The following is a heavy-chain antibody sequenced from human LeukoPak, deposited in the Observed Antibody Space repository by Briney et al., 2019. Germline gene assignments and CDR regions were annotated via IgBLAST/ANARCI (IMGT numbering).Heavy chain of an antibody. V-gene: IGHV4-59*01. J-gene: IGHJ4*02. CDR1: GASISSIS. Sequence: PSETLSHTCTVSGASISSISWSWIRPPPGEGLEWIGYILYSGNTNYNPSLKSRVTISVYTTKNPFSLNLSSVTAADTAVYYCARGRGHSYGQYYVNYWGQGTLVTVSS. D-gene: IGHD5-18*01. CDR2: ILYSGNT. CDR3: ARGRGHSYGQYYVNY.